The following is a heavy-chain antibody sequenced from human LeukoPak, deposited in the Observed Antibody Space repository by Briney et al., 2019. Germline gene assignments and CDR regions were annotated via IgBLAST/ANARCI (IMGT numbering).Heavy chain of an antibody. CDR1: GFTFSRNG. CDR2: ISSSSGYI. D-gene: IGHD3-3*01. J-gene: IGHJ4*02. V-gene: IGHV3-21*01. Sequence: GGSLRLSCTASGFTFSRNGMNWVRQAPGKGLEWVSFISSSSGYIYFADSVKGRFPISRDNAKNSLYLQMNSLRDEDTAVYYCARGLDYDFWSGYYRTVDNFDYWGQGALVTVSS. CDR3: ARGLDYDFWSGYYRTVDNFDY.